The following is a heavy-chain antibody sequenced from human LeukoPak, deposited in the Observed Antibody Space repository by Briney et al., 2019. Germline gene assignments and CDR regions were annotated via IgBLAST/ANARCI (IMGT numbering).Heavy chain of an antibody. Sequence: PSETLSLTCTISGSSVSDYYWSWIRQSPGKGLEWIGYVYYSGTTNYNPSLKSRVTISVDTSKNQFSLKLTSVTAADTAVYYCARGRGRDGDNLTSWGQGTLVTVSS. D-gene: IGHD5-24*01. V-gene: IGHV4-59*02. CDR1: GSSVSDYY. J-gene: IGHJ4*02. CDR3: ARGRGRDGDNLTS. CDR2: VYYSGTT.